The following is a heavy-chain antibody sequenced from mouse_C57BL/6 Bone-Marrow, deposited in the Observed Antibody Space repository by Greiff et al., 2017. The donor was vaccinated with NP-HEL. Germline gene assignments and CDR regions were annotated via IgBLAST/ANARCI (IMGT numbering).Heavy chain of an antibody. V-gene: IGHV5-9-1*02. Sequence: EVQGVESGEGLVKPGGSLKLSCAASGFTFSSYAMSWVRQTPEKRLEWVAYISSGGDYIYYADTVKGRFTISRDNAKNTLYLQMSSLKSEDTAMYYCTRVGYYSFDYWGQGTTLTVSS. CDR3: TRVGYYSFDY. D-gene: IGHD2-3*01. CDR1: GFTFSSYA. CDR2: ISSGGDYI. J-gene: IGHJ2*01.